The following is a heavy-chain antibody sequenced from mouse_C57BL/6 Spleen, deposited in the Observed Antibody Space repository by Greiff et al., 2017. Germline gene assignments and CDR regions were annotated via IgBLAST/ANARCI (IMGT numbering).Heavy chain of an antibody. V-gene: IGHV1-82*01. CDR3: AREDYGSSMDY. CDR1: GYAFSSYW. Sequence: QVQLKQSGPELVKPGASVKISCKASGYAFSSYWMNWVKQRPGKGLEWSGRKYPGDGDTNYNGKFKGKATRTADKSSRPAYMQLSSLTSEDSAVYFCAREDYGSSMDYWGQGTSVTVSS. D-gene: IGHD2-2*01. J-gene: IGHJ4*01. CDR2: KYPGDGDT.